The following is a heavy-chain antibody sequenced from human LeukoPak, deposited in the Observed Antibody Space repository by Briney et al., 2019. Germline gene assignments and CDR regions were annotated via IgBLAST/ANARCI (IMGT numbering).Heavy chain of an antibody. V-gene: IGHV1-2*02. CDR3: ARNPYVHYYYYMDV. D-gene: IGHD3-16*01. CDR2: INPNSGGT. CDR1: GYTFTGYY. Sequence: ASVKVSCKASGYTFTGYYMHWVRRAPGQGLEWMGWINPNSGGTNYAQKFQGRVTMTRDTSISTAYMELSRLRSDDTAVYYCARNPYVHYYYYMDVWGKGTTVTVSS. J-gene: IGHJ6*03.